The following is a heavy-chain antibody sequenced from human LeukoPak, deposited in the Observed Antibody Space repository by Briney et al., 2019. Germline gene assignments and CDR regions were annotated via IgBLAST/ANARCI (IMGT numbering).Heavy chain of an antibody. J-gene: IGHJ2*01. CDR1: GFSFSDTW. V-gene: IGHV3-74*01. Sequence: GGSLRPSCAASGFSFSDTWIHWVRQAPGKGLVWVSRIRGDGIVTNYADSVEGRFTVSRDNAKNTVHLQMNSLRDDDTAVYYCARASPADFNLWGRGTLVTVS. CDR2: IRGDGIVT. CDR3: ARASPADFNL.